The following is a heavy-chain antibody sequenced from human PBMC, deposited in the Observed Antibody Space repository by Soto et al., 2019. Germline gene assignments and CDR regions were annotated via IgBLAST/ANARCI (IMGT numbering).Heavy chain of an antibody. J-gene: IGHJ3*02. CDR3: ASSSEYTYAYPDAFDI. CDR1: GDSVSSGVYY. Sequence: SGTLSLTCTVSGDSVSSGVYYWSCIRQPPGKGLEWIGYIYYSGSTNYNPSLKSRVTIPVDTSKNQFSLKLSSVTAADTAVYYCASSSEYTYAYPDAFDIWGQGTMVTVSS. CDR2: IYYSGST. D-gene: IGHD5-18*01. V-gene: IGHV4-61*08.